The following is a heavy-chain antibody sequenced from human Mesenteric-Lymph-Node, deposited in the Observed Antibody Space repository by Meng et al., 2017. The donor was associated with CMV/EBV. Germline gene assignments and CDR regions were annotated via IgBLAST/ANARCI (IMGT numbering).Heavy chain of an antibody. V-gene: IGHV3-7*01. CDR1: GFTFSSYW. D-gene: IGHD3-3*01. J-gene: IGHJ4*02. CDR2: IKQDGSEK. Sequence: GESLKISCAASGFTFSSYWMSWVRQAPGKGLEWVANIKQDGSEKDYVDSVKGRFTISRDNAKNSLCLQLNSLRAEDTAFYYCARILRSTGLAGTWYYFDYWGQGTLVTVSS. CDR3: ARILRSTGLAGTWYYFDY.